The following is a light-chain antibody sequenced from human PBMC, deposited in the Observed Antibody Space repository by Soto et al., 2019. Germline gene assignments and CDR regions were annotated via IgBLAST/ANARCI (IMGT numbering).Light chain of an antibody. J-gene: IGKJ5*01. CDR2: GAS. CDR1: QSVSGN. CDR3: QQSNKWPRGT. V-gene: IGKV3-15*01. Sequence: EIVMTQSPATLSFYPWGIATLSCRASQSVSGNLAWYQQKPGQAPRLLIYGASTRATSIPARFSGSGSGTEFTLTISSLQSEDFAVYYCQQSNKWPRGTFGQGTRWRL.